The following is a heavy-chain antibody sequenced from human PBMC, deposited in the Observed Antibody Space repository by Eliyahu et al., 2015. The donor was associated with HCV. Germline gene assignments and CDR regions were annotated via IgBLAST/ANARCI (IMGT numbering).Heavy chain of an antibody. Sequence: EVQXLESGGGSVXPGGSLXLXXAASGFTFSNYALNWXRQAPGKGLGWVSAISGGGDFIYYADSVKGRFTISRDNSKSTLYLQMNSLRAEDTALYFCATVRGGGIGYYYDYWGQGTLVTVSS. CDR2: ISGGGDFI. D-gene: IGHD3-22*01. CDR1: GFTFSNYA. V-gene: IGHV3-23*01. CDR3: ATVRGGGIGYYYDY. J-gene: IGHJ4*02.